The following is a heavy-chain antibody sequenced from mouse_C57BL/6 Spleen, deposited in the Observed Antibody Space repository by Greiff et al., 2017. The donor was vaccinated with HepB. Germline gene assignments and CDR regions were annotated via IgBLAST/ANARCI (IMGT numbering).Heavy chain of an antibody. CDR3: ARSGDYDPFWFAY. V-gene: IGHV1-59*01. D-gene: IGHD2-4*01. CDR2: IDPSDSYT. CDR1: GYTFTSYW. J-gene: IGHJ3*01. Sequence: VKLQQPGAELVRPGTSVKLSCKASGYTFTSYWMHWVKQRPGQGLEWIGVIDPSDSYTNYNQKFKGKATLTVDTSSSTAYMQLSSLTSEDSAVYYCARSGDYDPFWFAYWGQGTLVTVSA.